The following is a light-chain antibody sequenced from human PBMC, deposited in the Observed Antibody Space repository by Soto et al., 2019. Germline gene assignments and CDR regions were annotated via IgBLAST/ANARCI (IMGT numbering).Light chain of an antibody. Sequence: QSVLTQPRSVSGSPGQSVTISCTGTSSDVGGYNYVSWYQQDPGKAPKLIIYDVTKRPSGVPDRFSGSKSGNTASLTISGLQAEDEADYYCCSYAGSYTYVFGIGTRSPS. CDR1: SSDVGGYNY. CDR2: DVT. J-gene: IGLJ1*01. V-gene: IGLV2-11*01. CDR3: CSYAGSYTYV.